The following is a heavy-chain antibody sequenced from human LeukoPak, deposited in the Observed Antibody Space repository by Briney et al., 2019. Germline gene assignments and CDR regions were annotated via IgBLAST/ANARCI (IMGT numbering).Heavy chain of an antibody. V-gene: IGHV1-2*02. CDR1: GYTFTGYY. Sequence: GSVKVSCKASGYTFTGYYMHWVRQAPGQGLGWMGWINPNSGGTNYAQKFQGRVTMTRDTSISTAYMELSRLRSDDTAVYYCAREWVDTAMVTTLNWFDPWGQGTLVTVSS. CDR3: AREWVDTAMVTTLNWFDP. D-gene: IGHD5-18*01. J-gene: IGHJ5*02. CDR2: INPNSGGT.